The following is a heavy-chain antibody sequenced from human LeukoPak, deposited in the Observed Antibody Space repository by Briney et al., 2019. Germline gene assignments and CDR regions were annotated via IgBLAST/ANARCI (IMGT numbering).Heavy chain of an antibody. J-gene: IGHJ4*02. CDR2: ISSSSSYI. CDR1: GFTFSSYS. D-gene: IGHD4-17*01. V-gene: IGHV3-21*01. CDR3: AKEVYGDYVFGY. Sequence: PGGSLRLSCAASGFTFSSYSMNWVRQAPGKGLEWVSSISSSSSYIYYADSVKGRFTISRDNAKNSLYLQMNSLRAEDTAVYYCAKEVYGDYVFGYWGQGTLVTVSS.